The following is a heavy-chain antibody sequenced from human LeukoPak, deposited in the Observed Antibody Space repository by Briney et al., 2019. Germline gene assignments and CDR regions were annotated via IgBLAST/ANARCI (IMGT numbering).Heavy chain of an antibody. J-gene: IGHJ4*02. CDR2: VYFTGSP. D-gene: IGHD3-10*01. Sequence: SETLSLTCTVSGGSLSTYYWSWLRRPPGKGLEWVGYVYFTGSPKYNPSLKTRVTISQDTSKNQFFLNLGSVTAADTAVYYCARGPFPNYYGSGSFELWGQGALVTVSS. CDR3: ARGPFPNYYGSGSFEL. V-gene: IGHV4-59*12. CDR1: GGSLSTYY.